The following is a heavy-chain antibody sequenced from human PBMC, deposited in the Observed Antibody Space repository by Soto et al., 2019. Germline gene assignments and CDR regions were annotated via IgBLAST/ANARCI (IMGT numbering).Heavy chain of an antibody. V-gene: IGHV3-23*01. Sequence: PVGSLRLSCAASGFTFSTYAMSWVRQAPAKGLEWVSAISDSGGSTYYADSVKGRFTISRDNSKNTLYLQMNSLRAEDTAVYYCAKRKPEVGAVSDYWGQGTLVTVSS. CDR1: GFTFSTYA. J-gene: IGHJ4*02. D-gene: IGHD1-26*01. CDR2: ISDSGGST. CDR3: AKRKPEVGAVSDY.